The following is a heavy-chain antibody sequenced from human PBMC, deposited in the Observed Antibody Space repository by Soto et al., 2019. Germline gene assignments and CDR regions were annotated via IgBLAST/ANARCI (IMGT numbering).Heavy chain of an antibody. V-gene: IGHV4-30-2*01. Sequence: SETLSLTCAVAGGSISSGGYSWSWIRQPPGKGLEWIGYISHTGGTYYNPSLKSRDAITVDRSKNQFSLKLNSVTAADTAVYYCARANRDPDYWGQGILVTVSS. D-gene: IGHD3-10*01. J-gene: IGHJ4*02. CDR2: ISHTGGT. CDR1: GGSISSGGYS. CDR3: ARANRDPDY.